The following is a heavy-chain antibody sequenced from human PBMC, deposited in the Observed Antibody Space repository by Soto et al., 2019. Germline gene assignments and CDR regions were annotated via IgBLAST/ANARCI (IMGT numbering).Heavy chain of an antibody. CDR2: ISSNGGST. CDR3: MSYYTAMVRDPADPYYYYYGMDV. Sequence: GGSLRLSCSASGFTFSSYAMHWVRQAPGKGLEYVSAISSNGGSTYYADSVKGRFTISRDNSKKTLYLQMSSLRAEDTAVYYCMSYYTAMVRDPADPYYYYYGMDVWGQGTTVTVSS. J-gene: IGHJ6*02. V-gene: IGHV3-64D*08. D-gene: IGHD5-18*01. CDR1: GFTFSSYA.